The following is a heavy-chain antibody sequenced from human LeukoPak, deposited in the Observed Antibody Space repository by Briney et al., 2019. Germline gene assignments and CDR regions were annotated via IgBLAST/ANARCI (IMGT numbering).Heavy chain of an antibody. CDR3: ARIIPNCSSTRCLSQYMDV. D-gene: IGHD2-2*01. J-gene: IGHJ6*03. V-gene: IGHV4-39*07. CDR2: IYYSGST. CDR1: GGSISSSSYY. Sequence: SETLSLTCTVSGGSISSSSYYWGWIRQPPGKGLEWIGSIYYSGSTNYNPSLKSRITMSVDTSKNQFSLKLNSVTAADTAVYYCARIIPNCSSTRCLSQYMDVWGKGTTVTVSS.